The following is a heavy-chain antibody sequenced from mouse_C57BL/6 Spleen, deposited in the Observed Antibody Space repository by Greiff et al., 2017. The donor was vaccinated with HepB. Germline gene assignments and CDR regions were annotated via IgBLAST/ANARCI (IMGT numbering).Heavy chain of an antibody. CDR1: GYTFTSYW. D-gene: IGHD4-1*01. Sequence: QVQLQQPGAELVKPGASVKVSCKASGYTFTSYWMNWVKQRPGKGLEWIGQIYPGDGDTNYNGKFKGKATLTADKSSSTAYMQLSSLTSEDSAVYFCARFWDIGYWGQGTTLTVSS. CDR2: IYPGDGDT. CDR3: ARFWDIGY. J-gene: IGHJ2*01. V-gene: IGHV1-80*01.